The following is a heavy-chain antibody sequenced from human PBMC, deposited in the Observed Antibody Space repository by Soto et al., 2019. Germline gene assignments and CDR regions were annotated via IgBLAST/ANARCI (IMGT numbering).Heavy chain of an antibody. CDR1: GFTFSNYA. J-gene: IGHJ2*01. V-gene: IGHV3-30-3*01. CDR3: ARDGATQMWRPWYFDL. D-gene: IGHD2-21*01. CDR2: VSHDGNNQ. Sequence: QVQLVESGGGVVQPGRSLRLSCAVSGFTFSNYAMHWVRQAPAKGLEWVAIVSHDGNNQYYADSAKGRFTISRDNSENTLYLQMNSLRAEDTAVFYCARDGATQMWRPWYFDLWGRGTLVTVSS.